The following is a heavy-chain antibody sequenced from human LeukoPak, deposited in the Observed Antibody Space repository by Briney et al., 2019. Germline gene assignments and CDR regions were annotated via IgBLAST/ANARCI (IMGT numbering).Heavy chain of an antibody. CDR3: ARHIENCGGDCPFDY. Sequence: GESLKISCKGSGYSFTSYWIGWVRQMPGKGLEWMGIIYPGDSDIRYSPSFQGQVTMSADKSISTAYLEWSRLKASDTAMYFCARHIENCGGDCPFDYWGQGTLVTVSS. D-gene: IGHD2-21*02. CDR1: GYSFTSYW. CDR2: IYPGDSDI. J-gene: IGHJ4*02. V-gene: IGHV5-51*01.